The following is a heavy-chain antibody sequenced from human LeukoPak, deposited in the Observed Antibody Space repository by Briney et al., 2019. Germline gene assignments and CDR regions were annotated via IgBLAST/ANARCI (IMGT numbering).Heavy chain of an antibody. J-gene: IGHJ4*02. D-gene: IGHD3-22*01. V-gene: IGHV3-53*04. CDR1: GFTVSGNY. Sequence: GGSLRLSCAASGFTVSGNYMSWVRQAPGKGLEWVSVIYSGGSTSYADSVKGRFTISRHNSKNTLSLQMNSLRAQDTAAYYCAGIRGYYPIFDYWGEGAMVTVCS. CDR2: IYSGGST. CDR3: AGIRGYYPIFDY.